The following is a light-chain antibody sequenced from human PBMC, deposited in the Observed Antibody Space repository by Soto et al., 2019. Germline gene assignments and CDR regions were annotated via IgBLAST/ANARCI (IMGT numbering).Light chain of an antibody. CDR1: QSVSSW. V-gene: IGKV1-5*03. J-gene: IGKJ4*01. CDR2: KAS. Sequence: DIQMTQSPSTLSASVGDRVTITCRASQSVSSWLAWYQQKPGKVPKLLIYKASTLESGVPSRFSGSGSGTGFTLTISSLQPDDFANYYCQHYNCNPLTFGGGTKVEIK. CDR3: QHYNCNPLT.